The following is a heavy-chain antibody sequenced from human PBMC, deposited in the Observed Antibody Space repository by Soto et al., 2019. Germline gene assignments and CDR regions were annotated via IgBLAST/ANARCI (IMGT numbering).Heavy chain of an antibody. V-gene: IGHV3-21*02. J-gene: IGHJ6*02. CDR3: ARDQVGMDV. Sequence: EVQLVESGGGLVKPGGSLRLSCAGSGVTFSSYKINWVRQAPGKGLEWGSSIGSSDIYTYYADSLKGRLIISRDNANNSVYLQINSLRAEDTAVYYCARDQVGMDVWGQGTPVTVSS. CDR1: GVTFSSYK. CDR2: IGSSDIYT.